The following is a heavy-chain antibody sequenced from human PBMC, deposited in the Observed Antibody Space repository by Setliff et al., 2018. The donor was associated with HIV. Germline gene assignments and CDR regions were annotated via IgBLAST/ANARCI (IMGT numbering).Heavy chain of an antibody. CDR1: GYTFTTYG. V-gene: IGHV1-18*01. J-gene: IGHJ3*02. D-gene: IGHD3-16*01. Sequence: ASVKVSCKASGYTFTTYGISWVRQAPGHGLEWMGWISPNFGHTNYAQKLQGRVTMTTDTSTSTAYMELRSLRSDDTAVYYCARDRAPHRDYVWGPPGPDAFDIWGQGTMVTVSS. CDR3: ARDRAPHRDYVWGPPGPDAFDI. CDR2: ISPNFGHT.